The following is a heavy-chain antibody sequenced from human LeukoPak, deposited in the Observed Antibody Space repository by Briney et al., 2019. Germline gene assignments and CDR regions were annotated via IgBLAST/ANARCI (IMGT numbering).Heavy chain of an antibody. CDR1: GGSFSSNSYY. CDR3: ARKVVRGVICWFDA. CDR2: IHYSGRT. Sequence: SETLSLTCTVSGGSFSSNSYYWGWIRQPPGKGLEWIGSIHYSGRTYYTPSLKSRVTISVDTSKNQFSLRLSSVIAADTAVYYCARKVVRGVICWFDAWGQGTPVTVSS. V-gene: IGHV4-39*01. D-gene: IGHD3-10*01. J-gene: IGHJ5*02.